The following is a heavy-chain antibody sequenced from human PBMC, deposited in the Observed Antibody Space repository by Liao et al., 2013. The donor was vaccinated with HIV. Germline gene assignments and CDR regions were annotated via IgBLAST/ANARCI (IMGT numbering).Heavy chain of an antibody. V-gene: IGHV4-59*02. CDR1: GGPVSSYY. J-gene: IGHJ2*01. CDR3: AQSFSYYYDSLFDL. Sequence: QVQLQESGSGLVKPSETLSLTCTVSGGPVSSYYWNWIRQPPGRDWSGLGSIYYSGSTNYNPSLKSRVTISVDTSKNQFSLKLSSVTAADTAVYYCAQSFSYYYDSLFDLWGRGTLVTVSS. D-gene: IGHD3-22*01. CDR2: IYYSGST.